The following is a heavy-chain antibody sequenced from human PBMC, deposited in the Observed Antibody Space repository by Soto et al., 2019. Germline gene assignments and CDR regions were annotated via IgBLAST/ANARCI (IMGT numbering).Heavy chain of an antibody. J-gene: IGHJ3*01. CDR3: ARAGTGSYLNAFDV. V-gene: IGHV1-69*01. CDR1: GGTFSNYA. Sequence: QVQLVQSGAEVEKPGSSVKVSCKASGGTFSNYALSWVRQAPGQGLEWMGGLIPVFGPAHYAQKFQGRVTITTDESTSTAYVEISSLRSEDTDVYYCARAGTGSYLNAFDVWGQGTMVTVSS. D-gene: IGHD1-26*01. CDR2: LIPVFGPA.